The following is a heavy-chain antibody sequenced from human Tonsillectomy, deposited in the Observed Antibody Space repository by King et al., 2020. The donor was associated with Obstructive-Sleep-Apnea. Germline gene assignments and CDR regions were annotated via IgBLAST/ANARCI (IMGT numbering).Heavy chain of an antibody. CDR3: VRAPIVVVPAPIYGVDY. D-gene: IGHD2-2*01. CDR1: GFTFSSYT. CDR2: ISSSSSYI. V-gene: IGHV3-21*01. Sequence: EVQLVESGGGLVKPGGSLRLSCAASGFTFSSYTMNWVRQAPGKGLEWVSVISSSSSYIDYADSVKGRFTISRDNAKNSLYLQMNSLRAEDTAVYYCVRAPIVVVPAPIYGVDYWGQGTLATV. J-gene: IGHJ4*02.